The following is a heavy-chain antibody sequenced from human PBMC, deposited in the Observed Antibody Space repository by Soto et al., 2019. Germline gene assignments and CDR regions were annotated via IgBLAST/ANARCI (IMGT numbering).Heavy chain of an antibody. J-gene: IGHJ3*02. V-gene: IGHV3-9*01. CDR3: AKDLGITGTTFGFNAFDI. Sequence: PGGSLRLSCAASGFTFDDYAMHWVRPDPGKGLEWVSGISWNSGSIGYADSVKGRFTISRDNAKNSLYLQMNSLRAEDTALYYCAKDLGITGTTFGFNAFDIWGQGTMVTVS. CDR2: ISWNSGSI. CDR1: GFTFDDYA. D-gene: IGHD1-7*01.